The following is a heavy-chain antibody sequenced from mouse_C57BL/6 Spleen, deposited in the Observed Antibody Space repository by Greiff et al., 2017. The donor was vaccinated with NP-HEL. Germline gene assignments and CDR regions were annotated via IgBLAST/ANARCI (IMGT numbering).Heavy chain of an antibody. D-gene: IGHD2-1*01. CDR1: GYAFPNYL. J-gene: IGHJ2*01. CDR3: ARRNDGNYFYYFDY. CDR2: INPGSGGT. Sequence: QVQLQQSGAELVRPGTSVKVSCKASGYAFPNYLIEWVKQRPGQGLAWIGVINPGSGGTNYNEKVKGKETLTTDKSSSTAYMQLSSLTSEDSAVYFCARRNDGNYFYYFDYWGQGTTLTVSS. V-gene: IGHV1-54*01.